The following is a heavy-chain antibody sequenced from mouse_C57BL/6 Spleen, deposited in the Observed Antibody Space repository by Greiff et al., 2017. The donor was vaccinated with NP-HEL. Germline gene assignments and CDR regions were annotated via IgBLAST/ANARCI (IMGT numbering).Heavy chain of an antibody. CDR3: ARDHPTGTGNYFDY. CDR2: ISYDGSN. J-gene: IGHJ2*01. CDR1: GYSITSGYY. V-gene: IGHV3-6*01. D-gene: IGHD4-1*02. Sequence: EVQLQESGPGLVKPSQSLSLTCSVTGYSITSGYYWNWIRQFPGNKLEWMGYISYDGSNNYNPSLKNRISITRDTSKNQFFLKLNSVTTEDTATYYCARDHPTGTGNYFDYWGQGTTLTVSS.